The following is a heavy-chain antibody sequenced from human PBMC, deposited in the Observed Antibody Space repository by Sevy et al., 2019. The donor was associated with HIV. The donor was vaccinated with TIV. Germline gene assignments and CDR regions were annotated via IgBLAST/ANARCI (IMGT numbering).Heavy chain of an antibody. CDR1: GYTFTSYG. D-gene: IGHD3-22*01. Sequence: ASVKVSCKASGYTFTSYGISGVRQAPGQGLEWMGWISAYNGNTNYAQKLQGRVTMTTDTSTSTAYMELRSLRSDDTAVYYCARAGLFSYYYYMDVWGKRTTVTVSS. J-gene: IGHJ6*03. CDR2: ISAYNGNT. V-gene: IGHV1-18*01. CDR3: ARAGLFSYYYYMDV.